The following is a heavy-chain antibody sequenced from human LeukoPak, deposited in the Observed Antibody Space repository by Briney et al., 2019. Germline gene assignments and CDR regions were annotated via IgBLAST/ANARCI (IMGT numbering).Heavy chain of an antibody. CDR2: IYTSGST. CDR3: ARDYYTSGSYYDRFDY. D-gene: IGHD3-10*01. CDR1: GGSISSYY. Sequence: SGTLSLTCTVSGGSISSYYWTWIRQPAGKGLEWIGRIYTSGSTNYNPSLKSRVTMSVDTSKNQFSLKLSSVSAADTAVYYCARDYYTSGSYYDRFDYWGQGTPVTVSS. J-gene: IGHJ4*02. V-gene: IGHV4-4*07.